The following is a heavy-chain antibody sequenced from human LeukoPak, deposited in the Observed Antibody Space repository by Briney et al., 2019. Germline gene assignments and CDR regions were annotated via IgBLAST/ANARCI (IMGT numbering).Heavy chain of an antibody. Sequence: PSETLSLTCAVCGGSFSGYYWSWIRQPPGKGLEWIGEINHSGSTNYNPSLKSRVTISVDTSKNQFSLKLSSVTAADTAVYYCARGPSSLVLRGWFDPWGQGTLVTVSS. CDR1: GGSFSGYY. CDR3: ARGPSSLVLRGWFDP. CDR2: INHSGST. V-gene: IGHV4-34*01. D-gene: IGHD3-10*01. J-gene: IGHJ5*02.